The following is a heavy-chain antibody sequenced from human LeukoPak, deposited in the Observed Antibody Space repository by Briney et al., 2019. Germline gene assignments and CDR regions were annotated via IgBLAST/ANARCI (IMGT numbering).Heavy chain of an antibody. CDR1: GVTVNNNY. CDR2: VDSGNNT. V-gene: IGHV3-53*01. J-gene: IGHJ4*02. Sequence: GGSLRLSCAASGVTVNNNYMNWVRQAPGKGLEWVSLVDSGNNTFHADSVKGRFTISRDDSKNTLYLQMNSLRAEDTAVYYCSRGWMLDWGQGTLVTVSS. D-gene: IGHD2-2*03. CDR3: SRGWMLD.